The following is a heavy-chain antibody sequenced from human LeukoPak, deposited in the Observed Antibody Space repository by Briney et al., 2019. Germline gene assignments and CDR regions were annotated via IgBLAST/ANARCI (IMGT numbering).Heavy chain of an antibody. CDR1: GFTFNRFY. Sequence: GGSLRLSCSASGFTFNRFYLHWVRQAPGKGLEFVSHISSNGATTYYADSVKGRFTISRDNSKNTLYLQMNSLRAEDTAVYYCAKGIRAGYKQYYFDYWGQGTLVTVSS. CDR2: ISSNGATT. V-gene: IGHV3-64*04. D-gene: IGHD5-24*01. CDR3: AKGIRAGYKQYYFDY. J-gene: IGHJ4*02.